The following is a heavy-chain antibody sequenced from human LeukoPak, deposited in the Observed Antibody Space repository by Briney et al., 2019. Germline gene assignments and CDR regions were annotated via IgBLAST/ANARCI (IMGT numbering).Heavy chain of an antibody. Sequence: PSQTLSLTCTVSGGSISSGGYYWSWIRQHPGKGLEWIGYIYYSGSTYYNPSLKSRVTISVDTSKNQFSLKLSSVTAADTAVYYCARDLMSTSSPFGWYYYGMDVWGQGTTVTVSS. V-gene: IGHV4-31*03. J-gene: IGHJ6*02. D-gene: IGHD2-2*01. CDR3: ARDLMSTSSPFGWYYYGMDV. CDR1: GGSISSGGYY. CDR2: IYYSGST.